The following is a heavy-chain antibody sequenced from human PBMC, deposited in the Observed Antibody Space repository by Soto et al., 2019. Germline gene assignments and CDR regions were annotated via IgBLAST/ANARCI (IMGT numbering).Heavy chain of an antibody. CDR1: GDSVSTSDYY. CDR2: IFYNGNT. D-gene: IGHD2-21*02. J-gene: IGHJ4*02. Sequence: SETLSLTCTVSGDSVSTSDYYWGWIRQPPEKGLEWIGNIFYNGNTFYNPSLKSRLTMSVDTSKNQFSLKLSSVTAADTAIYYCARHGAHCGGDCPFEYWGQGTLVTVSS. V-gene: IGHV4-39*01. CDR3: ARHGAHCGGDCPFEY.